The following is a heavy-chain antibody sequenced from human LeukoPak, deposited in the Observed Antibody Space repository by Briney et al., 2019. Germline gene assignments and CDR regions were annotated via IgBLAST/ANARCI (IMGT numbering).Heavy chain of an antibody. CDR1: GYTFTSYY. CDR2: INPSGGST. V-gene: IGHV1-46*01. Sequence: ASVKVSCKASGYTFTSYYMHWVRQAPGQGLEWMGIINPSGGSTSYAQKFQGRVAMTRDTSTSTVYMELSSLRSDDTAVFYCARDRKRSAGSMDVWGQGTTVTVSS. J-gene: IGHJ6*02. D-gene: IGHD1-14*01. CDR3: ARDRKRSAGSMDV.